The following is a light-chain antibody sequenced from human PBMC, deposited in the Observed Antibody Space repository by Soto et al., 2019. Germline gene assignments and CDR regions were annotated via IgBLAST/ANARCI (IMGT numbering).Light chain of an antibody. Sequence: EIVLTQSPATLSVSPGEGATLSCRTSQIIGTNLAWYQQKPGQAPRLLIYGAIIRAPGFPVRFRGTGSGSEFTLTISSLQSEDGALYFCQQYDKWPYTFGQGTNLELK. CDR1: QIIGTN. CDR2: GAI. CDR3: QQYDKWPYT. J-gene: IGKJ2*01. V-gene: IGKV3-15*01.